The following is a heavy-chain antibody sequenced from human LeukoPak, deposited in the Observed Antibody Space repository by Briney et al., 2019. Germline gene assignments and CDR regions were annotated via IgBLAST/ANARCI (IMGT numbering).Heavy chain of an antibody. Sequence: ASVKVSCKASGYTFTSYGISWVRQAPGQRLEWMGWISPYNSNTYYAQNLQGRVTMTTDTSTSTTYMELRSLRSDETAVYYCARDLERGYSSGRYSWGTGSSNDFWGQGTLVTVSS. CDR3: ARDLERGYSSGRYSWGTGSSNDF. J-gene: IGHJ4*02. D-gene: IGHD6-19*01. V-gene: IGHV1-18*01. CDR1: GYTFTSYG. CDR2: ISPYNSNT.